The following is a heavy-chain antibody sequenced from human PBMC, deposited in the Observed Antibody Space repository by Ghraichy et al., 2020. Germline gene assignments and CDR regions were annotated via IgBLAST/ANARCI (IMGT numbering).Heavy chain of an antibody. Sequence: ASVKVSCKASGYTFTSYYMHWVRQAPGQGLEWMGIINPSGGSTSYAQKFRGRVTMTRDTSTSTVYMELSSLRSEDTAVYYCARRGGSGWTGHGGMDVWGQGTTVTVSS. J-gene: IGHJ6*02. CDR2: INPSGGST. V-gene: IGHV1-46*01. CDR3: ARRGGSGWTGHGGMDV. D-gene: IGHD6-19*01. CDR1: GYTFTSYY.